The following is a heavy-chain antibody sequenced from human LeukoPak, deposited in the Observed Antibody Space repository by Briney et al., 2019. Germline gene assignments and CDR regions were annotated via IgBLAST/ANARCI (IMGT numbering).Heavy chain of an antibody. D-gene: IGHD1-1*01. CDR2: ITYDGSNK. CDR1: GFIFSNYG. V-gene: IGHV3-30*18. J-gene: IGHJ4*02. CDR3: AKDYTGAYDY. Sequence: GGSLRLSCAASGFIFSNYGMHWVRQAPGKGLEWVAVITYDGSNKYYAGSMKGRFTISRDNSKNTLYLQMNSLRAEDTAVYYCAKDYTGAYDYWGQGILVTVSS.